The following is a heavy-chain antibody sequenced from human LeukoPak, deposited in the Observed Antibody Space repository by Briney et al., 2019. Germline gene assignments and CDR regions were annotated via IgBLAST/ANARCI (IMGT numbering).Heavy chain of an antibody. V-gene: IGHV3-48*01. CDR2: ITSRSAFT. CDR3: ARDLTSAYWSPGGYYYYMDV. CDR1: GFSFSEYS. J-gene: IGHJ6*03. Sequence: GSLRLSCVGSGFSFSEYSMNWVRQSPGKGLEWISCITSRSAFTYFAGSVKGRFTISRDDARNLVYLHLNALRVDDTAVYYCARDLTSAYWSPGGYYYYMDVWGKGTAVTVSS. D-gene: IGHD3-16*01.